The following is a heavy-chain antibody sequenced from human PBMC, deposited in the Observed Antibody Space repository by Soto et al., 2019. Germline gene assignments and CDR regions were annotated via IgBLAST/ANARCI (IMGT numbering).Heavy chain of an antibody. CDR3: AREGQGYCSSTSCYTPAGYYYYGMDV. Sequence: GGSLRLSCAASGFTFSSHSMNWVRHAPGKGLEWVSSISSSSSYIYYADSVKGRFAISRDNAKNSLYLQMNSLRVEDTAVYYCAREGQGYCSSTSCYTPAGYYYYGMDVWGQGTTVTVSS. D-gene: IGHD2-2*02. J-gene: IGHJ6*02. CDR2: ISSSSSYI. V-gene: IGHV3-21*01. CDR1: GFTFSSHS.